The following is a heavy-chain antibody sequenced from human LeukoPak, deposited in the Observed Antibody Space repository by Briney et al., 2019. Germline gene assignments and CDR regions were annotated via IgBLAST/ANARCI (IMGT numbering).Heavy chain of an antibody. D-gene: IGHD4-17*01. J-gene: IGHJ4*02. CDR3: ARDDYGDLQYFEN. CDR1: GYTFTKYF. Sequence: ASVKVSCKASGYTFTKYFLHWVRQAPGQGLEWMGWINPNGGGTIYAQKFQGRVTTTRDTTISTAYMEVSRLTSDDTAVYYCARDDYGDLQYFENWGQGTLVTVSS. CDR2: INPNGGGT. V-gene: IGHV1-2*02.